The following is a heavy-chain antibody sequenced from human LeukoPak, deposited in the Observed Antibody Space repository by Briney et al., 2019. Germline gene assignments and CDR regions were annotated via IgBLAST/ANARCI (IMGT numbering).Heavy chain of an antibody. D-gene: IGHD3-3*01. Sequence: GGSLRLSCAASGFTFSSSWMHWVCQAPEKGLEWVADIKCDGSEKYYVDSVKGRLTISRDNAKNSLYLQVNSLRAEDMTVYYCAKDEAITIFGVAPGYWGQGTLVTVSS. J-gene: IGHJ4*02. V-gene: IGHV3-52*01. CDR1: GFTFSSSW. CDR3: AKDEAITIFGVAPGY. CDR2: IKCDGSEK.